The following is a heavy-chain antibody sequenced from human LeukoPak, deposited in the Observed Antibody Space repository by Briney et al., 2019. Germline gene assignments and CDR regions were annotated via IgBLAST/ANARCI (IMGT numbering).Heavy chain of an antibody. V-gene: IGHV3-21*01. D-gene: IGHD2-2*03. Sequence: GGSLRLSCAASGFTFSSYSMNWVRQAPGKGLEWVPSISSSSSYIYYADSVKGRFTISRDNAKNSLYLQMNSLRAEDTAVYYCASGYCSSTSCYAGPLDYWGQGTLVTVSS. CDR3: ASGYCSSTSCYAGPLDY. J-gene: IGHJ4*02. CDR2: ISSSSSYI. CDR1: GFTFSSYS.